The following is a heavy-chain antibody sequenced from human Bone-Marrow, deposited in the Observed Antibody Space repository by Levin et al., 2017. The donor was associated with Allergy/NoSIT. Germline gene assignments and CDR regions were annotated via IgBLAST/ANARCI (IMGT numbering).Heavy chain of an antibody. V-gene: IGHV3-33*01. CDR3: AIDKYVVNSRVDY. CDR2: IRYDGSKK. J-gene: IGHJ4*02. CDR1: GITFSTYG. Sequence: PGGSLRLSCAVSGITFSTYGMHWVRQAPGKGLEWVAVIRYDGSKKYYVDSVKGRFTISRDNSKNTLYLQMNSLRAEDTAVYYCAIDKYVVNSRVDYWGQGTLVTVSS. D-gene: IGHD4-23*01.